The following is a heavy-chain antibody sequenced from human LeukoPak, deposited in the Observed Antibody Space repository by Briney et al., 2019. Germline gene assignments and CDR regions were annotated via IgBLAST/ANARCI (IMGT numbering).Heavy chain of an antibody. CDR1: GFTSSSYW. CDR3: ARGMSTGEY. V-gene: IGHV3-7*04. J-gene: IGHJ4*02. CDR2: INQDGSEK. Sequence: PGGSLRLSCAASGFTSSSYWMSWVRQPPGKWLEWVANINQDGSEKYYADSVKGRFTISRDNAKNSLYLQMTSLRAEDTAVYYCARGMSTGEYWGQGTLVTVSS. D-gene: IGHD3-16*01.